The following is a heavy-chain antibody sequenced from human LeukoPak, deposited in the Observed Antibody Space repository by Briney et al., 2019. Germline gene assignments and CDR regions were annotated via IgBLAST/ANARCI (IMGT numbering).Heavy chain of an antibody. J-gene: IGHJ1*01. V-gene: IGHV4-34*01. D-gene: IGHD6-19*01. Sequence: SETLSLTCAVYGGSFSGYYWSWIRQPPGKGPEWIGEINHSGSTNYNPSLKSRVTISVDTSKNQFSLKLSSVTAADTAVYYCARGYSSGWYGARNSHEYFQHWGQGTLVTVSS. CDR2: INHSGST. CDR1: GGSFSGYY. CDR3: ARGYSSGWYGARNSHEYFQH.